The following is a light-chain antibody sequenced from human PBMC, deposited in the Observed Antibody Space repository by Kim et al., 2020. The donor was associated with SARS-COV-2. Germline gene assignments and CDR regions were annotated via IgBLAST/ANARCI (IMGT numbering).Light chain of an antibody. CDR2: DVT. Sequence: AVTLSCTGTSRDVGNYKYVSWYQQHPGKAPKLVIYDVTKRHSGVPDRVSGSKSGNTASLTISGLQAEDEADYYCCSYAGTYTYIIFGGGTQLTVL. J-gene: IGLJ2*01. CDR3: CSYAGTYTYII. V-gene: IGLV2-11*01. CDR1: SRDVGNYKY.